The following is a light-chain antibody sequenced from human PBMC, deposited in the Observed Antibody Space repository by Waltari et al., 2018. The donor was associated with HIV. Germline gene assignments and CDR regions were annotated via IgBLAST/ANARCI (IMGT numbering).Light chain of an antibody. Sequence: QSALTQPASVSGSPGQSLPISCPGTSSDVGGYNYVSWHQQHPGKAPKIMICDVSNRPSGVSSRFSGSKSGNTASLTISGLQAEDEADYYCSSYTSSSTPLYVFGTGTKVTVL. CDR1: SSDVGGYNY. V-gene: IGLV2-14*03. CDR3: SSYTSSSTPLYV. J-gene: IGLJ1*01. CDR2: DVS.